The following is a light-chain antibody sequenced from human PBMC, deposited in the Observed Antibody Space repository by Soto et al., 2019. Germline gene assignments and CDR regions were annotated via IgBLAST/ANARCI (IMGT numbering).Light chain of an antibody. V-gene: IGLV1-44*01. CDR2: SNN. CDR3: AAWDDSLNGSYV. J-gene: IGLJ1*01. CDR1: SSNIGSNT. Sequence: QSVLTQPPSASGTPGQRVTISCSGSSSNIGSNTVHWYQQLPGTAPKLLIYSNNQRPSGVPDRFSGSKSGTSASLAISGLQSEDEADYYCAAWDDSLNGSYVFGTGTKVTVL.